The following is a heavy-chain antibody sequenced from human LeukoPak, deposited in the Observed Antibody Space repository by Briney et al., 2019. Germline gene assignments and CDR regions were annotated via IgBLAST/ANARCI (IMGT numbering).Heavy chain of an antibody. D-gene: IGHD2-15*01. CDR3: ARDGGRGYCSGGSCLNWFDP. J-gene: IGHJ5*02. Sequence: SSETLSLTCTVSGGSISIGRDYWSWIRQPAGKGLEGIGRMYTSGSTNYNPSLKNRVTISVDTSMNQFSLKLSSVTAADTAVYYCARDGGRGYCSGGSCLNWFDPWGQGTLVTVCS. CDR2: MYTSGST. V-gene: IGHV4-61*02. CDR1: GGSISIGRDY.